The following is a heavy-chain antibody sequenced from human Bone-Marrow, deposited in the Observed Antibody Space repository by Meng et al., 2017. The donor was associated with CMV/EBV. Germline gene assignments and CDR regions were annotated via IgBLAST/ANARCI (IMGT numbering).Heavy chain of an antibody. J-gene: IGHJ3*01. Sequence: SETLSLTCAVYGGPFGNYYWTWIRQPPGKGLEWIGEIHHSGNTKYNPFLNSRVTISLDTSKNQFSLRLTSVIAADTAVYYCSRMYRFGRLILLKNEAFDVWGQGTMVTVSS. V-gene: IGHV4-34*01. CDR1: GGPFGNYY. CDR3: SRMYRFGRLILLKNEAFDV. CDR2: IHHSGNT. D-gene: IGHD2-8*02.